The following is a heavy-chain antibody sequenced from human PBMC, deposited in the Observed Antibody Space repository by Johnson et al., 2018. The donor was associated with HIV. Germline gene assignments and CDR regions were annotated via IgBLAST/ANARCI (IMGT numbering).Heavy chain of an antibody. CDR1: GFTFSNAW. V-gene: IGHV3-15*01. CDR2: IKSKTDGGTT. Sequence: EVQLVESGGGLVKPGGSLRLSCAASGFTFSNAWMSWVRQAPGKGLECVGRIKSKTDGGTTDYAAPVKGRFTISRDDSKNTLYLQMSSLKIEDTAVYYCTTGQLGGASDIWGQGTMVTVSS. D-gene: IGHD6-13*01. J-gene: IGHJ3*02. CDR3: TTGQLGGASDI.